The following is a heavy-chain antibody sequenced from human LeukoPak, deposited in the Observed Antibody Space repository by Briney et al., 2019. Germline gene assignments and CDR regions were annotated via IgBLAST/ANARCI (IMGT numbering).Heavy chain of an antibody. CDR2: ISGSGGST. CDR1: GFTFSSYA. D-gene: IGHD6-13*01. J-gene: IGHJ5*02. Sequence: GGSLRLSCAASGFTFSSYAMSWVRQAPGKGLEWVSPISGSGGSTYYADSVKGRFTISRDNSKNTLYLQMNSLRAEDTAVYYCAKDPVHSGPLAAAPRDPWGQGTLVTVSS. V-gene: IGHV3-23*01. CDR3: AKDPVHSGPLAAAPRDP.